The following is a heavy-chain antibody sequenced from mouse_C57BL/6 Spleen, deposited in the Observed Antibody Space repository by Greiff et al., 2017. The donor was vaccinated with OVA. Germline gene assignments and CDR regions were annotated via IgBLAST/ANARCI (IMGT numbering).Heavy chain of an antibody. CDR2: IWSGGST. Sequence: VQLQQSGPGLVQPSQSLSITCTVSGFSLTSYGVHWVRQPPGKGLEWLGVIWSGGSTDYNAAFISRLSISKDNSKSQVFLKMNSLQADDTAIYYCAKQDYDPMDYWGQGTSVTVSS. J-gene: IGHJ4*01. V-gene: IGHV2-4*01. CDR3: AKQDYDPMDY. CDR1: GFSLTSYG.